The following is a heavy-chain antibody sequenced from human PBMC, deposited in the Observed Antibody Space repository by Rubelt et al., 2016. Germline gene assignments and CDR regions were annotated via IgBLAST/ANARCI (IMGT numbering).Heavy chain of an antibody. V-gene: IGHV1-58*01. CDR1: GFTFTSSA. CDR3: AINLKAVAAEFQFDY. Sequence: QMQLVQSGPEVKKPGTSVKVSCKASGFTFTSSAVQWVRQARGQRLEWIGWIVVGSGNTNYAQKFQERVTITRDMSTSTAYMELSSLRSEDTAVYYCAINLKAVAAEFQFDYWGQGTLVTVSS. CDR2: IVVGSGNT. J-gene: IGHJ4*02. D-gene: IGHD6-19*01.